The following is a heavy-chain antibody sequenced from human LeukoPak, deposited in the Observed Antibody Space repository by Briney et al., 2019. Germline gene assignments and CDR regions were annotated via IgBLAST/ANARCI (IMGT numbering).Heavy chain of an antibody. D-gene: IGHD3-22*01. CDR1: GGSFSGYY. V-gene: IGHV4-34*01. Sequence: PSETLSLTCAVYGGSFSGYYRSWIRQPPGKGLEWIGEINHSGSTNYNPSLKSRVTISVDTSKNQFSLKLSSVTAADTAVYYCARRPVGYYYDSSGYYPFDYWGQGTLVTVSS. CDR2: INHSGST. J-gene: IGHJ4*02. CDR3: ARRPVGYYYDSSGYYPFDY.